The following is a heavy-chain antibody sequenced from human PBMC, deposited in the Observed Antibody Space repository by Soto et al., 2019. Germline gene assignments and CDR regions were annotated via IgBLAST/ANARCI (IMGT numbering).Heavy chain of an antibody. CDR2: VIPILGVT. CDR3: ARRRYCGADCYSQYYYGMDV. J-gene: IGHJ6*02. D-gene: IGHD2-21*02. CDR1: GDTFSSYT. Sequence: QVQLVQSGAEMKKPGSSVKVSCRSGGDTFSSYTVSWVRQAPGQGLEWMGRVIPILGVTNYARKFQGRVSITAEKSTSTAYMELRSLRSEDSGVYYCARRRYCGADCYSQYYYGMDVWGQGTTVTVS. V-gene: IGHV1-69*02.